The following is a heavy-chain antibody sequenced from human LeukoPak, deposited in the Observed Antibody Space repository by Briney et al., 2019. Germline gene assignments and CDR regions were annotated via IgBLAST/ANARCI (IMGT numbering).Heavy chain of an antibody. CDR3: ARDLRGSGWYFDY. V-gene: IGHV3-7*01. D-gene: IGHD6-19*01. CDR2: VKEDGSQK. J-gene: IGHJ4*02. Sequence: PGGSLRLSCAASGFTFSHYWMTWVRQAPGKGLEWVANVKEDGSQKTYVDSVKGRFIISRDNAQNSLYLQMNSLRAEDTAVYYCARDLRGSGWYFDYWGQGTLVTVSA. CDR1: GFTFSHYW.